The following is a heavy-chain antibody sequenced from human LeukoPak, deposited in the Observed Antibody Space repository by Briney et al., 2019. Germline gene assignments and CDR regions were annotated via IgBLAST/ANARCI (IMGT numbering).Heavy chain of an antibody. Sequence: ASVKVSCKASGYTFTSYGISWVRQTPGQGLEWMGWISAYNGNTNYAQKLQGRVTMTTDTSTSTAYMELRSLRAEDTAVYYCAREPPPSSGVSGADGSYDYWGQGTLVTVSS. CDR2: ISAYNGNT. D-gene: IGHD1-26*01. V-gene: IGHV1-18*01. J-gene: IGHJ4*02. CDR1: GYTFTSYG. CDR3: AREPPPSSGVSGADGSYDY.